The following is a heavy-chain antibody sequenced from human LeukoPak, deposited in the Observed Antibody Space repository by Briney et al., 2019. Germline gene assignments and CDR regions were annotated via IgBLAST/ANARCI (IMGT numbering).Heavy chain of an antibody. V-gene: IGHV1-8*01. CDR3: AGGRSYDFWSGYLEKSDY. CDR2: MNPNSGNT. CDR1: GYTFTSYD. D-gene: IGHD3-3*01. J-gene: IGHJ4*02. Sequence: GASVKVSCKASGYTFTSYDINWVRQATGQGLEWMGWMNPNSGNTGYAQKFQGRVTMTRNTSISTAYMELSSLRSEDTAVYYCAGGRSYDFWSGYLEKSDYWGQGTLVTVSS.